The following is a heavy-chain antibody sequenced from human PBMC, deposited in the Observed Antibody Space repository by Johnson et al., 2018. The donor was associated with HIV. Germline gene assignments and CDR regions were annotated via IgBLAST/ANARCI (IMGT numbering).Heavy chain of an antibody. Sequence: QEQLVESGGGFVKPGGSLRLSCVASGVIFSDYYMSWIRQAPGKGLEWVSDVTWNGARTCYADSVKGRFTISRDNAKHSVYLQMNRLRAEDTALYYCARDVGGWGYRHAFDMWGQGTMVTVSS. D-gene: IGHD5-12*01. CDR3: ARDVGGWGYRHAFDM. J-gene: IGHJ3*02. CDR2: VTWNGART. CDR1: GVIFSDYY. V-gene: IGHV3-11*01.